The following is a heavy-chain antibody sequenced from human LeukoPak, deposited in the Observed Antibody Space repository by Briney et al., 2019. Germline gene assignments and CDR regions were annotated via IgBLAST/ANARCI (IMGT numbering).Heavy chain of an antibody. CDR1: GFTVSSNY. CDR2: IYSGGST. V-gene: IGHV3-66*01. CDR3: ARGPAAYGMDV. J-gene: IGHJ6*02. Sequence: GGSLRLSCAASGFTVSSNYMSWVRQAPGKGLEWVPVIYSGGSTYYADSVKGRFTISRDNSKNTLYLQMNSLRAEDTAVYYCARGPAAYGMDVWGQGTTVTVSS.